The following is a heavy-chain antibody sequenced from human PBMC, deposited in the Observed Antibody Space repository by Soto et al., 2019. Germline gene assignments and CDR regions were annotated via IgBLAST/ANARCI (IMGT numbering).Heavy chain of an antibody. D-gene: IGHD6-19*01. CDR1: GGSFSGYY. J-gene: IGHJ4*02. Sequence: SETLSLTCAVYGGSFSGYYWSWIRQPPGKGLEWIGDIYHSGSTNYNPSLKSRVTISVDTSKNQFSLKLSSVTAADTAVYYCARGLDSSGCLDYWGQGTLVTVSS. CDR3: ARGLDSSGCLDY. V-gene: IGHV4-34*01. CDR2: IYHSGST.